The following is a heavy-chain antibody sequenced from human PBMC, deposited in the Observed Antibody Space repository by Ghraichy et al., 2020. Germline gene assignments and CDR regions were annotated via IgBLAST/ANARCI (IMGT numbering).Heavy chain of an antibody. CDR3: ARRGSGIGVSPRPNRNFDY. J-gene: IGHJ4*02. CDR2: INHSGST. D-gene: IGHD2/OR15-2a*01. CDR1: GGSFSGYY. Sequence: ETLSLTCAVYGGSFSGYYWSWIRQPPGKGLEWIGEINHSGSTNYNPSLKSRVTISVDTSKNQFSLKLSSVTAADTAVYYCARRGSGIGVSPRPNRNFDYWGQGTLVTVSS. V-gene: IGHV4-34*01.